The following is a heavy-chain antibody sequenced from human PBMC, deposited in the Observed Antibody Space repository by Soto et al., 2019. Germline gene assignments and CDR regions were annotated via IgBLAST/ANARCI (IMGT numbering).Heavy chain of an antibody. V-gene: IGHV4-34*01. CDR3: SSVGQLVGGVEHGDHYYYYMDV. J-gene: IGHJ6*03. CDR1: GGSFSGYY. D-gene: IGHD6-6*01. Sequence: SETLSLTCAVYGGSFSGYYWSWIRQPPGKGLEWIGEINHSGSTNYNPSLKSRVTISVDTSKNQFSLKLSSVTAADTAVYYCSSVGQLVGGVEHGDHYYYYMDVWGKGTTVTVSS. CDR2: INHSGST.